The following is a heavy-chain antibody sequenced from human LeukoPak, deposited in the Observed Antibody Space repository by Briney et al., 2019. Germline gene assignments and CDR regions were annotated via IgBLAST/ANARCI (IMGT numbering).Heavy chain of an antibody. D-gene: IGHD3-10*01. J-gene: IGHJ4*02. CDR2: ISSSGGST. Sequence: PGGSLRLSCAASGFTFSSYAMSWVRQAPGKGLEWVSAISSSGGSTYYADSVKGRFTISRDNSKNTLYLQMNSLRAEDTAVYYCAKVLVLWFGELSGPFDYWGQGTLVTVSS. CDR1: GFTFSSYA. CDR3: AKVLVLWFGELSGPFDY. V-gene: IGHV3-23*01.